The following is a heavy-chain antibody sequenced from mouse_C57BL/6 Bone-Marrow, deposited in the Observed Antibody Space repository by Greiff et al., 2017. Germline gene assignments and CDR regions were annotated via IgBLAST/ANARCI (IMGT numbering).Heavy chain of an antibody. CDR3: ARRSLCDGYYGFFDY. D-gene: IGHD2-3*01. V-gene: IGHV1-78*01. CDR2: LYSRVGST. CDR1: GYTFTDHT. Sequence: VQLQESDAELVKPGASVMISCKVSGYTFTDHTIHWMKQRLEQGVAWIGYLYSRVGSTMYNEKFKGKATFSADQSSSTAYMQLNSLTSEVSAVYFCARRSLCDGYYGFFDYCGQGTTLTVSS. J-gene: IGHJ2*01.